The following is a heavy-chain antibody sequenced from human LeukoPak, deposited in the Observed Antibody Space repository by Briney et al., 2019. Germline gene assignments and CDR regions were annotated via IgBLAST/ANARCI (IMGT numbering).Heavy chain of an antibody. D-gene: IGHD3-3*01. J-gene: IGHJ4*02. V-gene: IGHV3-23*01. Sequence: PGGSLRLSCAASGFTFSSYAMSWVRQAPGKGLEWVSAISGSGGSTYYADSVKGRFTISRDNSKNTLYLQMNSLRAEDTAVYYCAKDSETIFGVAVQYFDYWGQGTLVTVSS. CDR2: ISGSGGST. CDR1: GFTFSSYA. CDR3: AKDSETIFGVAVQYFDY.